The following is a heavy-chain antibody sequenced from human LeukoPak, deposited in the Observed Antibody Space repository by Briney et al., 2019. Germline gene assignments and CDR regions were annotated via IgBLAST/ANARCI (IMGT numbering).Heavy chain of an antibody. V-gene: IGHV3-7*04. D-gene: IGHD1-26*01. J-gene: IGHJ4*02. Sequence: GGSLRLSCAASGFTFSRYWMSWVRQAPGKGLEWVANIKEDGSEKHYVDSVKGRFTISRDNAKNSLYLQMNSLRAEDTAIYYCARGGSDVTVGYWGQGTLVTVSS. CDR3: ARGGSDVTVGY. CDR1: GFTFSRYW. CDR2: IKEDGSEK.